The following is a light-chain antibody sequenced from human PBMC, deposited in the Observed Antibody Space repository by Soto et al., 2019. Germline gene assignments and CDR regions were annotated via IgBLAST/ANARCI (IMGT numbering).Light chain of an antibody. CDR2: KVS. J-gene: IGLJ1*01. Sequence: QSALTQPASVSGSPGQSITISCTGTSSDVGGYNYVSWYQQHPGKAPKLMIYKVSNRPSGVSNRFSGSKSGNTASLTISGLQAEDEADYYCSSYTSSSTLRIFGTGTKVTVL. V-gene: IGLV2-14*01. CDR3: SSYTSSSTLRI. CDR1: SSDVGGYNY.